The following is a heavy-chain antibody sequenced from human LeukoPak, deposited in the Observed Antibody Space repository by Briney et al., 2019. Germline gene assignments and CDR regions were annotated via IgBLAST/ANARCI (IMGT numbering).Heavy chain of an antibody. D-gene: IGHD2-15*01. CDR2: ISGSTIYI. Sequence: KPGGSLRLSCAASGFTLSGFYMNWVRQAPGKGLEWVSTISGSTIYIYYADSVKGRFTISRDNAKNSLSLQMNSLRAEDTAVYYCARVRCSRGTCYLDYWGQGTLVTVSS. J-gene: IGHJ4*02. V-gene: IGHV3-21*06. CDR1: GFTLSGFY. CDR3: ARVRCSRGTCYLDY.